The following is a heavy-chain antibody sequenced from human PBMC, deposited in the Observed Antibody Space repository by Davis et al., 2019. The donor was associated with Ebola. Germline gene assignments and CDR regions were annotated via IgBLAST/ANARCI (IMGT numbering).Heavy chain of an antibody. Sequence: SETLSLTCTVSGASISSGSYYWSWIRQPPGKGLEWIGEINHSGSTNYNPSLKSRVTISVDTSKNQFSLKLSSVTAADTAVYYCASHLILPQWTYFFDYWGLGTLVTVSS. D-gene: IGHD3/OR15-3a*01. CDR3: ASHLILPQWTYFFDY. CDR2: INHSGST. V-gene: IGHV4-39*07. J-gene: IGHJ4*02. CDR1: GASISSGSYY.